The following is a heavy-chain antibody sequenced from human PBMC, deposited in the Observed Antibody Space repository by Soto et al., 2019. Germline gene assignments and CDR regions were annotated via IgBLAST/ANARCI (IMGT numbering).Heavy chain of an antibody. V-gene: IGHV1-18*01. CDR3: ARDYPPYSSGWYWDAFDI. D-gene: IGHD6-19*01. Sequence: ASVKVSCKASGYTFTSYGISWVRQAPGQGLEWMGWISAYNGNTNYAQKLQGRVTITADESTSTAYMELSSLRSEDTAVYYCARDYPPYSSGWYWDAFDIWGQGTMVTVSS. J-gene: IGHJ3*02. CDR1: GYTFTSYG. CDR2: ISAYNGNT.